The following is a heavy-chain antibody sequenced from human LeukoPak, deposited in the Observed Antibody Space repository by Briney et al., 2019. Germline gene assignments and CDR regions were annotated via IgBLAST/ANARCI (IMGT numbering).Heavy chain of an antibody. J-gene: IGHJ5*02. CDR3: VRRHYQLGFAP. D-gene: IGHD1-1*01. CDR2: IYWDDDK. Sequence: ESGPTLVNPTQTLTLTCTFSGFSLSTSGVGVGWIRQPPGKALEWLALIYWDDDKRYSPSLKNRLTITKDTSKNQVVLTMTNMDPVDTATYDCVRRHYQLGFAPWGQGTLVTVSS. CDR1: GFSLSTSGVG. V-gene: IGHV2-5*02.